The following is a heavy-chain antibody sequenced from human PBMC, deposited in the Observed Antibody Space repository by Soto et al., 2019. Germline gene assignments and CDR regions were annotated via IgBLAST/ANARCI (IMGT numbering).Heavy chain of an antibody. CDR2: IYNSGST. V-gene: IGHV4-59*01. J-gene: IGHJ4*02. Sequence: SETLSLTCTVSGGSISSYYWSWIRQPPGKGLEWIGSIYNSGSTNYNPSLKSRVTISIDTSKNQFSLKLTSVTAADTAVYYCARHRTFGHTLDSWGQGNLVTVSS. D-gene: IGHD2-15*01. CDR1: GGSISSYY. CDR3: ARHRTFGHTLDS.